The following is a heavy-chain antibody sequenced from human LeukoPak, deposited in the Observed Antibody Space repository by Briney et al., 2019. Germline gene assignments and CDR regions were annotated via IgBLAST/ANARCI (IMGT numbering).Heavy chain of an antibody. CDR3: ARDGYYYDSSGYYFDY. V-gene: IGHV3-66*02. Sequence: GGSLRLXCAASGFTVSSNYMSWVRRAPGKGLEWVSVIYSGGSTYYADSVKGRFTISRDNSKNTLYLQMNSLRAEDTAVYYCARDGYYYDSSGYYFDYWGQGTLVTVSS. D-gene: IGHD3-22*01. J-gene: IGHJ4*02. CDR1: GFTVSSNY. CDR2: IYSGGST.